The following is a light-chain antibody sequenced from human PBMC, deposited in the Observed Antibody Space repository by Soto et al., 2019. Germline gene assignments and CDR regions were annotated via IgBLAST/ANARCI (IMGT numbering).Light chain of an antibody. CDR1: NIGDKR. V-gene: IGLV3-21*04. Sequence: SYELTQPPSVSVAPEKTATITCGGNNIGDKRVHWYRQKPGQAPVLLISYDSDRPSRIPERFSGSNSGNTATLTISRVEAGYEADYYCQVWDIMTDNYVFGGGTKVTVL. CDR2: YDS. CDR3: QVWDIMTDNYV. J-gene: IGLJ1*01.